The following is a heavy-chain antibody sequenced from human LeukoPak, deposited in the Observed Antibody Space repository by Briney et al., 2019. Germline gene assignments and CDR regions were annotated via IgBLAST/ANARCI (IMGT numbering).Heavy chain of an antibody. Sequence: ASVSVSCKASGYTFTSYYMHWVRQAPPQGLEWMGIINPSGGSTSYAQKFQGRVNMTRDTSTSTFYMELSSLRSEDTAVYYCAREGVEMATVFDYWGQGTLVTVSS. CDR3: AREGVEMATVFDY. CDR1: GYTFTSYY. J-gene: IGHJ4*02. CDR2: INPSGGST. D-gene: IGHD5-24*01. V-gene: IGHV1-46*01.